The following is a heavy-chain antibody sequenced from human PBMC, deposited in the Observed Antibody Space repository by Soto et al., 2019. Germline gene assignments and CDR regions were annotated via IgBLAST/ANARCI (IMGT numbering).Heavy chain of an antibody. V-gene: IGHV1-69*06. CDR3: ARGVVVVPAESYYYYYGMDV. CDR2: IIPIFGTT. D-gene: IGHD2-2*01. CDR1: GDTFSSYG. Sequence: VKVSCKASGDTFSSYGISWVRQAPGQGLEWMGGIIPIFGTTNYAQKVQGRVTITADKSTSTAYMELSSLRSEDTAVYYCARGVVVVPAESYYYYYGMDVWGQGTTVTVSS. J-gene: IGHJ6*02.